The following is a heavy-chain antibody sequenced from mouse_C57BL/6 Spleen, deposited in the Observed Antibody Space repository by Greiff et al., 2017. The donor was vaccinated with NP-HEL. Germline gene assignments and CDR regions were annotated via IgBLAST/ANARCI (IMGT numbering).Heavy chain of an antibody. CDR1: GYTFTDYE. V-gene: IGHV1-15*01. J-gene: IGHJ3*01. CDR3: TRKGGYDRFAY. CDR2: IDPETGGT. D-gene: IGHD2-2*01. Sequence: ESGAELVRPGASVTLSCKASGYTFTDYEMHWVKQTPVHGLEWIGAIDPETGGTAYNQKFKGKAILTADKSSSTAYMELRSLTSEDSAVYYCTRKGGYDRFAYWGQGTLVTVSA.